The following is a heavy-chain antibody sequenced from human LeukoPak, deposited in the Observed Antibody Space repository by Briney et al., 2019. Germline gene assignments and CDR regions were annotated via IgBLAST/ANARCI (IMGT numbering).Heavy chain of an antibody. V-gene: IGHV3-7*01. D-gene: IGHD6-13*01. Sequence: GGSLRLSCAASGFTFSGYWMSWVRQAPGKGLEWVANIKQDGSEKYYVDSVKGRFTISRDNAKNTLYLQMNSLRAEDTAVYYCARRIAAAAAPYYFDYWGQGTLVTVSS. CDR3: ARRIAAAAAPYYFDY. CDR1: GFTFSGYW. CDR2: IKQDGSEK. J-gene: IGHJ4*02.